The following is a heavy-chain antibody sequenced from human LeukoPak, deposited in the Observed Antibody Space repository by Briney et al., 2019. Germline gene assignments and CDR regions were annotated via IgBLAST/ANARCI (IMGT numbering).Heavy chain of an antibody. V-gene: IGHV1-18*01. J-gene: IGHJ3*02. CDR1: GYTFTSYG. CDR3: ARAGAAAGYDAFDI. Sequence: ASVRVSCKASGYTFTSYGISWVRQAPGQGLEWMGWISAYNGNTNYAQKLQGRVTMTTDTSTSTAYMELRSLRSDDTAVYYCARAGAAAGYDAFDIWGQGTMVTVSS. CDR2: ISAYNGNT. D-gene: IGHD6-13*01.